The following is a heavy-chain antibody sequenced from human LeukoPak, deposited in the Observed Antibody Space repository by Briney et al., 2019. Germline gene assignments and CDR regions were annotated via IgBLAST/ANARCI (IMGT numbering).Heavy chain of an antibody. J-gene: IGHJ4*02. CDR1: GFTFSDYY. CDR2: ISSSGSTI. V-gene: IGHV3-11*01. CDR3: ARGVVVVAATPPYFDY. Sequence: GGSLRLSCAASGFTFSDYYMSWIRQAPGKGLEWVSYISSSGSTIYYADSVKGRFTISRDNAKNSPYLQMNSLRAEDTAVYYCARGVVVVAATPPYFDYWGQGTLVTVSS. D-gene: IGHD2-15*01.